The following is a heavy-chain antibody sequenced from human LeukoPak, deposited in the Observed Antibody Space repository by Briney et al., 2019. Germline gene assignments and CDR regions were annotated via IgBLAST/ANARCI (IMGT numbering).Heavy chain of an antibody. Sequence: QSGGSLRLSCVASGFTFSSYSMNWVRQAPGKGLEWVSYISGSSTTVNSADSVQGRFTISRDNAKNSLYLQMNSLRAEDTAVYYCAKDSSSLYFDYWGQGTLVTVSS. J-gene: IGHJ4*02. CDR3: AKDSSSLYFDY. CDR2: ISGSSTTV. V-gene: IGHV3-48*01. D-gene: IGHD6-13*01. CDR1: GFTFSSYS.